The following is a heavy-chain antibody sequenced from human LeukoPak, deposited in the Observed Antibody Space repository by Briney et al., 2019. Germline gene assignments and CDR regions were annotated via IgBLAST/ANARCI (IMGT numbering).Heavy chain of an antibody. CDR1: GFTFSSYW. J-gene: IGHJ4*02. CDR3: ASSTQISKYADY. Sequence: GGSLRDSCAASGFTFSSYWMHWVRQAPGKGLVWVSRINSDGSITTYADSVRGRFTISRDNAKSTLYLQMNSLRAEDTAVYYCASSTQISKYADYWGQGALVTVSS. V-gene: IGHV3-74*01. D-gene: IGHD2-2*01. CDR2: INSDGSIT.